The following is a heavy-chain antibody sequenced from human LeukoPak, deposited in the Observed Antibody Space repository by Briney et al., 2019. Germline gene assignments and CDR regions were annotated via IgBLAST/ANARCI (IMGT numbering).Heavy chain of an antibody. CDR3: ARSTVTTTWFDP. Sequence: TETLSLTCTVSGGSISSYYWSWIRQPAGQALEWIGRIYTSGSTNYNPSLKSRVTMSVDTSKNQFSLKLSSVTAADTAVYYCARSTVTTTWFDPWGQGTLVTVSS. J-gene: IGHJ5*02. CDR2: IYTSGST. CDR1: GGSISSYY. V-gene: IGHV4-4*07. D-gene: IGHD4-17*01.